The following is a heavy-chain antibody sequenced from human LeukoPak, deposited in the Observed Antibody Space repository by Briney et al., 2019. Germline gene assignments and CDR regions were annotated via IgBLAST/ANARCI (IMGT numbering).Heavy chain of an antibody. J-gene: IGHJ6*03. CDR1: GFTFSSSW. D-gene: IGHD5-12*01. V-gene: IGHV3-74*01. CDR2: INSDGSRT. Sequence: GGSLRLSCAASGFTFSSSWMHWVRQAPGKGLVWVSRINSDGSRTSYADSVKGRFTISRDNAKNTLYLQMNSLRAEDTAVYYCARGGLPVYYYYMDVWGKGTTVTVSS. CDR3: ARGGLPVYYYYMDV.